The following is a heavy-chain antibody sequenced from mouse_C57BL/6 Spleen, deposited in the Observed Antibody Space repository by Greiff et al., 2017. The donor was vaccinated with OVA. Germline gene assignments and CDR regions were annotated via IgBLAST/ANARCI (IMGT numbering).Heavy chain of an antibody. V-gene: IGHV1-59*01. D-gene: IGHD2-5*01. CDR3: ARQNYSNYAVDY. Sequence: QVQLQQPGAELVRPGTSVKLSCKASGYTFTSYWMHWVKQRPGQGLEWIGVIDPSDSYTNYNQKFKGKATLTVDTSSSTAYMQLSSLTSEDSAVYYCARQNYSNYAVDYWGQGTTLTVSS. CDR2: IDPSDSYT. J-gene: IGHJ2*01. CDR1: GYTFTSYW.